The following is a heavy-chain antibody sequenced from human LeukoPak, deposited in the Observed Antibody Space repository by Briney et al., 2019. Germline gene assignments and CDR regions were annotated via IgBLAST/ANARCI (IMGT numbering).Heavy chain of an antibody. Sequence: PGGSLRLSYAASGFTFISYAMSWVRQAPAKGREGGSAISGSGGCTYYADSVKGRFPISRDHSKNTLYLQMNSLRAEDTAVYYCATDVDTAMVLVYWGQGTLVTVSS. CDR3: ATDVDTAMVLVY. CDR2: ISGSGGCT. V-gene: IGHV3-23*01. J-gene: IGHJ4*02. D-gene: IGHD5-18*01. CDR1: GFTFISYA.